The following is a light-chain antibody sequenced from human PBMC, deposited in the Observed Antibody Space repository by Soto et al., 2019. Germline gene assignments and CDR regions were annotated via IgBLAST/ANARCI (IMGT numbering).Light chain of an antibody. J-gene: IGKJ3*01. CDR2: GAS. CDR1: QSVTNNF. Sequence: PGTLSLSPGERATLSCGASQSVTNNFLAWYQQKPGQAPRLLIYGASSRATGVPDRFSGSGSGTDFTLTISRLEPGDFAVYYCQQYVTPLFTFGPGTKVDIK. V-gene: IGKV3-20*01. CDR3: QQYVTPLFT.